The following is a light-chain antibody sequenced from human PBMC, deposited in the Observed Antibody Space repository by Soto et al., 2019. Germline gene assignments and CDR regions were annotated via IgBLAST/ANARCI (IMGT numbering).Light chain of an antibody. CDR2: GTS. V-gene: IGKV3-11*01. CDR1: QRVTSN. CDR3: QQRSNWPPT. Sequence: EIVMTQSPATLSVSPGEGATLSCRASQRVTSNLAWYQQKPGQAPRLLIYGTSNRATGIPARFSGSGSGTDFTLTISSLEPEDFAVYYCQQRSNWPPTFGQGTRLEIK. J-gene: IGKJ5*01.